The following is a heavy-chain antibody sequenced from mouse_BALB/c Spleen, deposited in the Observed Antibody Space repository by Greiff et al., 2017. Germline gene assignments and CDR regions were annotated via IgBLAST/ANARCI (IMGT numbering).Heavy chain of an antibody. D-gene: IGHD2-2*01. CDR1: GFTFSSYT. V-gene: IGHV5-12-2*01. J-gene: IGHJ4*01. CDR2: ISHGGGST. Sequence: EVMLVESGGGLVQPGGSLKLSCAASGFTFSSYTMSWVRQTPEKRLEWVAYISHGGGSTYYPDTVKGRFTISRDNAKNTLYLQMSSLKSEDTAMYYCARRGYVLYAMDYWGQGTSVTVSS. CDR3: ARRGYVLYAMDY.